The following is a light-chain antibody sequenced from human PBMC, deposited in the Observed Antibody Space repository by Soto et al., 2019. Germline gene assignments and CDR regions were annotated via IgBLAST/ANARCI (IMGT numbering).Light chain of an antibody. V-gene: IGLV1-51*01. J-gene: IGLJ2*01. CDR1: SSNIGNNY. CDR3: APWDGSLPAEV. CDR2: DNN. Sequence: QSVLTQPPSVSAAPGQKVTISCSGSSSNIGNNYVSWYQQLPGTAPKLRIYDNNKRPSGIPDRFSGSKSGTSGTLDITGLQTGDEADYYCAPWDGSLPAEVFGGGTKLTVL.